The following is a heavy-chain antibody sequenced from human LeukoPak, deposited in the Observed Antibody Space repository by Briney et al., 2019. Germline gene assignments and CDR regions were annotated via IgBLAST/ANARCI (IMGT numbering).Heavy chain of an antibody. Sequence: SETLSLTCTVSGGSIGSGDYYWSWLRQPPGKGLEWSGCIYYSGSTYYNPSLKSRVTISVDTSKKQFSLQLSSVTAADTAVYYCARVDIAAAGTTDYYYRDVWGKGNTVTVSS. CDR3: ARVDIAAAGTTDYYYRDV. CDR2: IYYSGST. J-gene: IGHJ6*03. CDR1: GGSIGSGDYY. D-gene: IGHD6-13*01. V-gene: IGHV4-30-4*08.